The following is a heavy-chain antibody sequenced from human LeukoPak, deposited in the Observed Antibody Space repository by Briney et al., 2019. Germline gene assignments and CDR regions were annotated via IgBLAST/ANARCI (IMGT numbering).Heavy chain of an antibody. CDR2: IIPIFGTA. Sequence: ASVKVSCKASGGTFSSYAISWVRQAPGQGLEWMGGIIPIFGTANYAQKLQGRVTMTTDTSTSTAYMELRSLRSDDAAVYYCARAPRAPPRDAIGMDVWGQGTTVTVSS. V-gene: IGHV1-69*05. CDR3: ARAPRAPPRDAIGMDV. D-gene: IGHD2-2*01. CDR1: GGTFSSYA. J-gene: IGHJ6*02.